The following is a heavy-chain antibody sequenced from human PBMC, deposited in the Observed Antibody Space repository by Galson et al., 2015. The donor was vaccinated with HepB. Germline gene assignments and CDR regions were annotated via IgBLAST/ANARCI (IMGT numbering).Heavy chain of an antibody. CDR2: ITWDGGRT. D-gene: IGHD4-17*01. CDR1: GLTFDDYT. Sequence: SLRLSCAASGLTFDDYTMHWVRQAPGKGLEWVSLITWDGGRTSYADSVKGRFTISRDNSKSSLYLQMNSLRSEDTALYYCAKPDYGDSFFDYWGQGTLVTVSS. J-gene: IGHJ4*02. CDR3: AKPDYGDSFFDY. V-gene: IGHV3-43*01.